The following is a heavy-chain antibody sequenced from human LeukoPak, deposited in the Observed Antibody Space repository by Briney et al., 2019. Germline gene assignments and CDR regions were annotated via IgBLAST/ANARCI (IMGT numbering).Heavy chain of an antibody. V-gene: IGHV4-59*01. Sequence: SETLSLTCTVSGGSISSYYWSWIRQPPGKGLEWIGYIYYSGSTNYNPSLKSRVTISVDTSKNQFSLKLSSVTVADTAVYYCARGIVVPAARFDPWGQGTLVTVSS. D-gene: IGHD2-2*01. CDR2: IYYSGST. CDR3: ARGIVVPAARFDP. CDR1: GGSISSYY. J-gene: IGHJ5*02.